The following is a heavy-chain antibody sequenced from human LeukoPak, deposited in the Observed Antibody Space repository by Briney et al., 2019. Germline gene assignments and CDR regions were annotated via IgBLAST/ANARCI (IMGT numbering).Heavy chain of an antibody. CDR2: IYSDNT. J-gene: IGHJ4*02. D-gene: IGHD4/OR15-4a*01. V-gene: IGHV3-53*01. CDR1: GFTVSSNS. CDR3: ARRAGAYSHPYDY. Sequence: GGSLRLSCTVSGFTVSSNSMSWVRQAPGKGLEWVSFIYSDNTYYSDSVKGRFTISRDNSKNTLYLQINSLRAEDTAVYYCARRAGAYSHPYDYWGQGTLVTVSS.